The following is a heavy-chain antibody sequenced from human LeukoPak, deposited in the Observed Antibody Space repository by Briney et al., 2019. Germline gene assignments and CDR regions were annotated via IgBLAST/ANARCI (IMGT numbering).Heavy chain of an antibody. CDR1: GFTFSSYG. CDR2: IRYDGSNK. J-gene: IGHJ4*02. D-gene: IGHD3-22*01. Sequence: GGSLRLSCAASGFTFSSYGMHWVRQAPGKGLEWVSLIRYDGSNKYYAGSVKGRFTISRDTSRNTLYLQMNSLRAEDTAVYYCAKDYYDSSGGHRFDYWGQGTLVTVSS. CDR3: AKDYYDSSGGHRFDY. V-gene: IGHV3-30*02.